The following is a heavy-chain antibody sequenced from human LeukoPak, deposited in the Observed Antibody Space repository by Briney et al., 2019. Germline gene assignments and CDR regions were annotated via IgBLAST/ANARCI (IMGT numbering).Heavy chain of an antibody. V-gene: IGHV1-46*01. CDR1: GYTFTSYY. Sequence: ASVKVSCKASGYTFTSYYMHWVRQAPGQGLEWMGIINPSGGSTSYAQKFQGRVTMTRDMSTSTVYMELSSLRSEDTAVYYCARGGLGSYYYYHMDVWGKGTTVTVSS. J-gene: IGHJ6*03. D-gene: IGHD6-19*01. CDR3: ARGGLGSYYYYHMDV. CDR2: INPSGGST.